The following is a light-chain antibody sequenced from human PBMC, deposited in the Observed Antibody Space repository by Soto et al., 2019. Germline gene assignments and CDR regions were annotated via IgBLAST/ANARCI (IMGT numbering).Light chain of an antibody. V-gene: IGKV3-20*01. CDR3: QQYGSAPRT. CDR1: QSVSSDS. CDR2: DAS. J-gene: IGKJ1*01. Sequence: EIVLTQSPGTLSLSPGGRAILSCRASQSVSSDSLAWYRQKPGQAPRLLVYDASSRATGIPDRFSGSGSGTEFTLTSSRLEPEDFAVYYCQQYGSAPRTFGQGTKVEI.